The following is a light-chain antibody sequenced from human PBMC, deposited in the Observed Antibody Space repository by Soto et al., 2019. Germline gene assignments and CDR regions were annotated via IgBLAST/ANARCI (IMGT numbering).Light chain of an antibody. CDR3: QQYKNWPLT. CDR2: GAS. V-gene: IGKV3-15*01. J-gene: IGKJ1*01. Sequence: TQSPATLSVSPGERATLSCRASQSVSSNLAWYQQKPGQAPRLLIYGASTRATGVAARFSGSGSGTEFTLTISSLQSEDFAVYHCQQYKNWPLTFGQGTKV. CDR1: QSVSSN.